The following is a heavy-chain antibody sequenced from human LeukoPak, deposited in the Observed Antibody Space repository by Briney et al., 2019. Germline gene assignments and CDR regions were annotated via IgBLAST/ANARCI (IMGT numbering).Heavy chain of an antibody. CDR1: GGSISSYY. CDR2: IYYSGST. V-gene: IGHV4-59*01. J-gene: IGHJ4*02. D-gene: IGHD6-13*01. Sequence: SETLSLTCTVSGGSISSYYWSWIRQPPGKGLEWIGYIYYSGSTNYNPSLKSRVTISVDTSKNQFSLKLSSVTAADTAVYYCARDLAGAATGSIPLFDYWGQGTLVTVSS. CDR3: ARDLAGAATGSIPLFDY.